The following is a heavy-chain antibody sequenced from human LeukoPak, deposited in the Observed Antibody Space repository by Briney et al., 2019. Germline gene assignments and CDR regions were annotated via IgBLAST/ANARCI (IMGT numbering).Heavy chain of an antibody. J-gene: IGHJ5*02. D-gene: IGHD3-22*01. CDR1: GYSFTSYW. CDR3: AGGYYDSSGYSPLFDP. CDR2: IYPGDSDT. Sequence: GESLKISCKGSGYSFTSYWIGWVRQMPGKGLEWMGIIYPGDSDTRYSPSFQGQVTISADKSISTAYLQWSSLKASDTAMYYYAGGYYDSSGYSPLFDPWGQGTLVTVSS. V-gene: IGHV5-51*01.